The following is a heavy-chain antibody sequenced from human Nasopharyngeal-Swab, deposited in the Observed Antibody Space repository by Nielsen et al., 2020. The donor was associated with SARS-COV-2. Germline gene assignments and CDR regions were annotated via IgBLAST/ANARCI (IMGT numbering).Heavy chain of an antibody. CDR3: ARAQLDFWSGYYQYHLDY. CDR2: IYYSGST. CDR1: GGSISSGGYY. D-gene: IGHD3-3*01. V-gene: IGHV4-31*03. J-gene: IGHJ4*02. Sequence: SETLSLTCTVSGGSISSGGYYWSWIRQHPGKGLEWIGYIYYSGSTYYNPSLKSRVTISVDTSKNQFSLKLSSVTAADTAVYYCARAQLDFWSGYYQYHLDYWGQGTLVTVSS.